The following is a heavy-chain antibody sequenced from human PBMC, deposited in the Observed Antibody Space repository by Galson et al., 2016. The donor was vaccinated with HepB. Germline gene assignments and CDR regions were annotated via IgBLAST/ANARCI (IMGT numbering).Heavy chain of an antibody. J-gene: IGHJ4*02. CDR1: GFTFSIYT. D-gene: IGHD6-13*01. CDR3: ARANMAAAGVDFDF. Sequence: SLRLSCAASGFTFSIYTMNWVRQAPGKGLEWVSSISSAGGYLYYADSVEGRFTISRDNAKKSLYLQVNSLRVEDTAVYYCARANMAAAGVDFDFWGQGTLVTVSS. V-gene: IGHV3-21*01. CDR2: ISSAGGYL.